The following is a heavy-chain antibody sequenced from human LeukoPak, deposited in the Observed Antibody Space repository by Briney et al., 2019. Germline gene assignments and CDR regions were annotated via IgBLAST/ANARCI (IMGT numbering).Heavy chain of an antibody. Sequence: LSGGSLRLSCAASEFTFSISAMNWVRQAPGKGLEWVSTITYNADTTYYADSVKGRFTISRDNSRNTPYLQMNNLRAEDSAVYYCAKGSAAGRPYYFDYWGQGTLVTVSS. CDR3: AKGSAAGRPYYFDY. J-gene: IGHJ4*02. D-gene: IGHD6-25*01. CDR1: EFTFSISA. V-gene: IGHV3-23*01. CDR2: ITYNADTT.